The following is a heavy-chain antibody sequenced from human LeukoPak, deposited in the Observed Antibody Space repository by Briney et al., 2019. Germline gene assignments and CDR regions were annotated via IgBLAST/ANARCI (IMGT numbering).Heavy chain of an antibody. J-gene: IGHJ2*01. CDR3: ARDLGCELPGFDL. CDR2: IYSGGST. D-gene: IGHD1-26*01. Sequence: PGGSLRLSCAASGFTVSSNYMSWVRQAPGKGLEWVSVIYSGGSTYYADSVKGRFTISRDNSKNTMYLQMNSLRAEDTAVYYCARDLGCELPGFDLWGRGTLVTVSS. V-gene: IGHV3-66*01. CDR1: GFTVSSNY.